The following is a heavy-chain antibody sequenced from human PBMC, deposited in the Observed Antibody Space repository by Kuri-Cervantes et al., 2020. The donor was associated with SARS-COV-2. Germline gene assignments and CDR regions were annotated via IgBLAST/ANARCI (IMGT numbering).Heavy chain of an antibody. CDR2: INPNSGGT. CDR1: GYTLTGYY. Sequence: ASVKVSCKASGYTLTGYYMHWVRQAPGQGLEWMGWINPNSGGTNYAQKFQGRVTMTRDTSTSTVYMELSSLRSEDTAVYYCARESWGVAVAEMRIDYWGQGTLVTVSS. J-gene: IGHJ4*02. V-gene: IGHV1-2*02. D-gene: IGHD6-19*01. CDR3: ARESWGVAVAEMRIDY.